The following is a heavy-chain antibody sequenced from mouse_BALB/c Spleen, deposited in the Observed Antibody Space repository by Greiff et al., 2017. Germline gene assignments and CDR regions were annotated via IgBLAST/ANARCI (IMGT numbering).Heavy chain of an antibody. V-gene: IGHV14-3*02. D-gene: IGHD1-1*01. Sequence: EVQLQQSGAELVKPGASVKLSCTASGFNIKDTYMHWVKQRPEQGLEWIGRIDPANGNTKYDPKFQGKATITADTSSNTAYLQLSSLTSEDTAVYYCARSNYGSSYSHYWGQGTTLTVSS. J-gene: IGHJ2*01. CDR2: IDPANGNT. CDR3: ARSNYGSSYSHY. CDR1: GFNIKDTY.